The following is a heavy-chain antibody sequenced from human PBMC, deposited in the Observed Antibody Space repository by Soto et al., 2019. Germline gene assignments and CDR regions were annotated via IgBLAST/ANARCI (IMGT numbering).Heavy chain of an antibody. CDR2: INVGNGNT. Sequence: QVQFVQSGAEVKKPGASVKVSCKTPGYTFTRYNRHWVRQAPGQRREWKGGINVGNGNTRYSQKFQCRLTLTRDTPGNTAYLELNSLISEDTAVYYCATPQDYDGCLDSWGQATLVTVSS. D-gene: IGHD3-22*01. V-gene: IGHV1-3*01. CDR1: GYTFTRYN. J-gene: IGHJ4*02. CDR3: ATPQDYDGCLDS.